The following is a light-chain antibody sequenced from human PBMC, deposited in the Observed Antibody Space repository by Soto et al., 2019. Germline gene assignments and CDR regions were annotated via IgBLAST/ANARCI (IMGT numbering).Light chain of an antibody. CDR1: SSDVGGYNY. J-gene: IGLJ2*01. CDR3: TSYTGSSTLVV. V-gene: IGLV2-14*01. CDR2: EVN. Sequence: QSALTQPASVSGSPGQSITISCTGTSSDVGGYNYVSWYQQHPGKAPKLMIYEVNNRPSGVSNRFSGSKSGNTASLTISGLQAEDEADYYCTSYTGSSTLVVFGGGTKVTVL.